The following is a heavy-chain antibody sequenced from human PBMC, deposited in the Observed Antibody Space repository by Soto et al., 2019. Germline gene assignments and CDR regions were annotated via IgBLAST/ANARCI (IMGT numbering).Heavy chain of an antibody. CDR1: GFTFSSYA. CDR2: ISYDGSNK. Sequence: LRLSCAASGFTFSSYAIHWVRQAPGKGLEWVAVISYDGSNKYYADSVKGRFTISRDNSKNSLYLQMNSLRAEDTAVYYCARDRDSSGWYRLSYYYYGMDVWGQGTTVTV. CDR3: ARDRDSSGWYRLSYYYYGMDV. V-gene: IGHV3-30-3*01. J-gene: IGHJ6*02. D-gene: IGHD6-19*01.